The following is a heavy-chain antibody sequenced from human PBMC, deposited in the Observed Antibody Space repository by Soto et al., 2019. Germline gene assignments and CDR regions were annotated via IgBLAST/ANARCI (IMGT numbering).Heavy chain of an antibody. D-gene: IGHD5-12*01. Sequence: PGGSLRLSCAASGFTFSSYSMNWVRQAPGKGLEWVSSISSSSSYIYYADSVKGRFTISRDNAKNSLYPQMNSLRAEDTAVYYCARDRRGYGVITGFDYWGQGTLVTVSS. CDR1: GFTFSSYS. J-gene: IGHJ4*02. CDR2: ISSSSSYI. V-gene: IGHV3-21*01. CDR3: ARDRRGYGVITGFDY.